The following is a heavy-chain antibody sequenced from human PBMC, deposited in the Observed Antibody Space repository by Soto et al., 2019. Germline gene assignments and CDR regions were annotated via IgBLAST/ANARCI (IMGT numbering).Heavy chain of an antibody. J-gene: IGHJ6*03. Sequence: GGSLRLSCAASGFTFSSYAMSWVRQAPGKGLEWVSVISASGGTTYYADSVKGRFSISRDNSKDTLYLQMNSLRAEDTAIYYCAKEVQPYYYYYMDVWGKGTTVTVSS. CDR2: ISASGGTT. CDR3: AKEVQPYYYYYMDV. CDR1: GFTFSSYA. D-gene: IGHD3-10*01. V-gene: IGHV3-23*01.